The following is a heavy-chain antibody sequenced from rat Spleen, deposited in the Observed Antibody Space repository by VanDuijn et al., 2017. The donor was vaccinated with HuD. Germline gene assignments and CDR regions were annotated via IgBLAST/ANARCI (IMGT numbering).Heavy chain of an antibody. CDR3: ARHYYYDGYWFAY. J-gene: IGHJ3*01. V-gene: IGHV5-17*01. Sequence: EVQLVESGGGLVQPGRSLKLSCAASGFTFSDYGMAWVRQAPKKGLEWVATIIYDDTTYYRDSVTGRFTFSRDNAKSTLYLQMDGLRSEDTATYYCARHYYYDGYWFAYWGQGTLVTVSS. CDR2: IIYDDTT. D-gene: IGHD1-12*03. CDR1: GFTFSDYG.